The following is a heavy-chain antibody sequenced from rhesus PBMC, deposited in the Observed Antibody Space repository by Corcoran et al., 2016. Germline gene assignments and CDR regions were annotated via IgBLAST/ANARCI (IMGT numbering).Heavy chain of an antibody. CDR1: GESLRDNSY. D-gene: IGHD3-16*01. CDR2: FYGGSGPP. V-gene: IGHV4S9*01. CDR3: TRGSPVNRVVTRSSDGFDF. Sequence: QVRLQESGPGLVKPAETLSLTCAVSGESLRDNSYWNWIRPSPEKGLEWIGNFYGGSGPPYYTPSPERGGSISRDTSSNHFSLWLNFVTATDTAVYYCTRGSPVNRVVTRSSDGFDFWGQGLRVTVS. J-gene: IGHJ3*01.